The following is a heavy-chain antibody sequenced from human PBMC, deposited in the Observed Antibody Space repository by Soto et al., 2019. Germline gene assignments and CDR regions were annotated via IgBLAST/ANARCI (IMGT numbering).Heavy chain of an antibody. J-gene: IGHJ6*02. Sequence: QVPLVQSGAEVKKPGSSVKVSCKASGGTFSSYAISWLRQAPGPGLEWMGGIIPIFGKANYAQKVQGRVTITADESTRTAYMELSSLRSEDTAVYYCARGSYYYDSSGYSDYYYYGMDFWGQGTTVTVSS. CDR3: ARGSYYYDSSGYSDYYYYGMDF. V-gene: IGHV1-69*01. CDR1: GGTFSSYA. D-gene: IGHD3-22*01. CDR2: IIPIFGKA.